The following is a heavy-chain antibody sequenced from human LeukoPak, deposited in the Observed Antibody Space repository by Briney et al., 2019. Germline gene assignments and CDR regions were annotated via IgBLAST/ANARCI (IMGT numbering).Heavy chain of an antibody. Sequence: PSETLSLTCAVYGGSFSGYYWSWIRQPPGKGLEWIGEINHSGSTNYNPSLKSRVTISVDTSKNQFSLKLSSVTAADTGVYYCARAAAGTLGIFDYWGQGTLVTVSS. V-gene: IGHV4-34*01. CDR3: ARAAAGTLGIFDY. CDR2: INHSGST. CDR1: GGSFSGYY. J-gene: IGHJ4*02. D-gene: IGHD6-13*01.